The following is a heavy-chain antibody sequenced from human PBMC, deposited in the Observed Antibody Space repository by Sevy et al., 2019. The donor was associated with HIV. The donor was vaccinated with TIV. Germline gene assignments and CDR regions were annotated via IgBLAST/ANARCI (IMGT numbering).Heavy chain of an antibody. D-gene: IGHD2-21*02. Sequence: GGSLRLSCAASGFTFDDYGMSWVRQAPGKGLEWVSAIIGNGVLTSYVESVRGRFTSSRDNAKNSLYLQMNSLRADDTALYFCAREKSCGGDCYYFDYWGQGALVTVSS. CDR1: GFTFDDYG. CDR2: IIGNGVLT. CDR3: AREKSCGGDCYYFDY. V-gene: IGHV3-20*04. J-gene: IGHJ4*02.